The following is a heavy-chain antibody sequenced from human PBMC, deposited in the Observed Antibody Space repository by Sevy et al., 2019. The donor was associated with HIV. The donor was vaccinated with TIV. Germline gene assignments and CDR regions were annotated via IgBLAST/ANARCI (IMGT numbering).Heavy chain of an antibody. Sequence: SETLSLTCTVSGGSISSGGYYWSWIRQHPGKGLEWIGYIYYSGSTYYNPSLKSRVTISVDTSKNQFSLKLGSVTAADTAVDYCARVRGGDKYGGKTYYFDYWGQGTLVTVSS. CDR3: ARVRGGDKYGGKTYYFDY. D-gene: IGHD2-15*01. CDR1: GGSISSGGYY. V-gene: IGHV4-31*03. CDR2: IYYSGST. J-gene: IGHJ4*02.